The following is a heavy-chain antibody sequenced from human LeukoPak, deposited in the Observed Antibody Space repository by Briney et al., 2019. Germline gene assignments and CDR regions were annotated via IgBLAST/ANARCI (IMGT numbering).Heavy chain of an antibody. Sequence: GGSLRLSCAACGFTFSSYAMSWVRQAPGEGREWGSAISGSGGSTYYADFVKGRFTISRDNSKNTLYLQMNSLRAEDAAVYYCAKGTFGWFMREIDYWGQGTLVTVSS. V-gene: IGHV3-23*01. D-gene: IGHD3-9*01. J-gene: IGHJ4*02. CDR3: AKGTFGWFMREIDY. CDR1: GFTFSSYA. CDR2: ISGSGGST.